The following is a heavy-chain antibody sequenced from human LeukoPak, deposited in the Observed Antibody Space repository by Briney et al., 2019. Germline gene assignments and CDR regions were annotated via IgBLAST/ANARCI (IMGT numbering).Heavy chain of an antibody. V-gene: IGHV1-69*05. CDR2: IIPIFGTA. J-gene: IGHJ4*02. CDR3: ARDRWMAAAASFDY. Sequence: SVKVSCKASGGTFSSYAISWVRQAPGQGLEWMGGIIPIFGTANNAQKFQGRVTITTDESTSTAYMELSSLRSEDTAVYYCARDRWMAAAASFDYWGQGSLVTVSS. CDR1: GGTFSSYA. D-gene: IGHD6-13*01.